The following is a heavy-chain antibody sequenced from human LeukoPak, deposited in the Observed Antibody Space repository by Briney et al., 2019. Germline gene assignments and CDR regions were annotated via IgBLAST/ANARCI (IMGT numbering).Heavy chain of an antibody. D-gene: IGHD2-15*01. V-gene: IGHV4-4*02. CDR1: GGSMSSSNW. CDR3: ARGLAYCSGGSCPRAFWFDP. J-gene: IGHJ5*02. Sequence: PSGTLSLTCAVSGGSMSSSNWLCCGRQPPGKCVEWIAAIYHSGSTNYNPSLKSRVSISVDKSENQFSLKLSSVTAADTAVYYCARGLAYCSGGSCPRAFWFDPCGQGTLVTVSS. CDR2: IYHSGST.